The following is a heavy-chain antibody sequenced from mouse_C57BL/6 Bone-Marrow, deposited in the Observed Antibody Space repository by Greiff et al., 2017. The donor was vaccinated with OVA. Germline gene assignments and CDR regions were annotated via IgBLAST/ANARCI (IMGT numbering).Heavy chain of an antibody. D-gene: IGHD1-1*01. CDR3: VRDYGSSPSYWYFDV. Sequence: DVMLVESGGGLVQPKGSLKLSCAASGFTFNTYAMHWVRQAPGKGLEWVARIRSKSSNYATYYADSVKDRFTISRDDSQSMLYLQMNNLKTEDTAMYYCVRDYGSSPSYWYFDVWGTGTTVTVSS. J-gene: IGHJ1*03. V-gene: IGHV10-3*01. CDR2: IRSKSSNYAT. CDR1: GFTFNTYA.